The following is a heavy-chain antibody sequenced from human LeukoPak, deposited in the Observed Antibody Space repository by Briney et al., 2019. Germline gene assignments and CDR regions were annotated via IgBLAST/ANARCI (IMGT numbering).Heavy chain of an antibody. CDR3: TTFDYAAFLI. J-gene: IGHJ3*02. V-gene: IGHV3-15*01. CDR2: IKSKIDGGKR. Sequence: GGSLTLSCAVSGYTSSNAWIRGVRHAPGKGLEWVGRIKSKIDGGKRDYAAPVKGRFNISRDDSKNTLYLQMNSLKTEDTAVYYCTTFDYAAFLIWGQGTMVTVSS. CDR1: GYTSSNAW. D-gene: IGHD4/OR15-4a*01.